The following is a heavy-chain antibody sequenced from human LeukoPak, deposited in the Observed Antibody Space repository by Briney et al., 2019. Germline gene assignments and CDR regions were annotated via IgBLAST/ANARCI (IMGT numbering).Heavy chain of an antibody. D-gene: IGHD2-8*01. V-gene: IGHV3-33*01. CDR2: IWYDGSNK. CDR3: ARDRCTNGVCYSDY. Sequence: PGISVRLSCALSGFPYRSYGMHGAPQASAKGREGVVVIWYDGSNKYYADSVKSRFTISRDNSKNTLYLQMNSLRDEDTAVYYCARDRCTNGVCYSDYWGQRTLVTVSS. CDR1: GFPYRSYG. J-gene: IGHJ4*02.